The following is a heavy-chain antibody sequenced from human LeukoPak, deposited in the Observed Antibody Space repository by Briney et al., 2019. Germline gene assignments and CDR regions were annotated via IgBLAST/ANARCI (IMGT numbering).Heavy chain of an antibody. CDR2: INPNSGGT. V-gene: IGHV1-2*02. J-gene: IGHJ4*02. D-gene: IGHD3-10*01. CDR3: ARSDYGSGSYRFDY. Sequence: ASVKVSCKASGYTFTGYYMHWVRQAPGQGLEWMGWINPNSGGTNYAQKFQGRVTMTRDTSISTAYMELSRLRSDDTAVYYCARSDYGSGSYRFDYWGREPWSPSPQ. CDR1: GYTFTGYY.